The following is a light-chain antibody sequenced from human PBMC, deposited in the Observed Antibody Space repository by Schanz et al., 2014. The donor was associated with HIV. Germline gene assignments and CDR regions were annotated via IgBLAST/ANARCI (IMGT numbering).Light chain of an antibody. J-gene: IGLJ2*01. CDR2: EGS. V-gene: IGLV2-23*01. CDR3: QSYDSGLSGIL. CDR1: ISDVGSYNL. Sequence: QSALTQSASVSGSPGQSITISCTGTISDVGSYNLVSWYQQHPGKAPKLIIYEGSKRPLGVSNRFSGSKSGNTASLTISGLQAEDEADYYCQSYDSGLSGILFGGGTKLTVL.